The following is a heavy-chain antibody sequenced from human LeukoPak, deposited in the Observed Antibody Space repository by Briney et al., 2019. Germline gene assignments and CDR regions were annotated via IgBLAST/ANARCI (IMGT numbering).Heavy chain of an antibody. CDR1: GFTFSSYA. V-gene: IGHV3-23*01. CDR3: ARILSRVVYYDGSGYMNDAFDI. CDR2: IIGSGCST. Sequence: PGGSLRLSCAASGFTFSSYAMSCVRQTPEKGLECVSAIIGSGCSTYYADYVKGRFTISRDNSKNTLYLQMNSLRAEDTAVYYCARILSRVVYYDGSGYMNDAFDIWGQGTMVTVSS. D-gene: IGHD3-22*01. J-gene: IGHJ3*02.